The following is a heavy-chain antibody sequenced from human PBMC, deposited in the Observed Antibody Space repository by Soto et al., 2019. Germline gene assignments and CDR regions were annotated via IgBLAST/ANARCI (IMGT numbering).Heavy chain of an antibody. D-gene: IGHD2-21*01. V-gene: IGHV3-23*01. CDR1: GFTFNNFA. Sequence: EVRLLESGGALVRPGGSLRLSCAASGFTFNNFAMNWVRQVPGKGLEWVAAISGTGGSTFYSDSLGGRFTISRDNSKNILFLQMKSLKAGDTAVYYCAKTSSASERDSPGWWGQGTLVTVSS. J-gene: IGHJ4*02. CDR2: ISGTGGST. CDR3: AKTSSASERDSPGW.